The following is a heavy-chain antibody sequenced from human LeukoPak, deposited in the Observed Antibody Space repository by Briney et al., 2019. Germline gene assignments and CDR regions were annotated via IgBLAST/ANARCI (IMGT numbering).Heavy chain of an antibody. J-gene: IGHJ4*02. Sequence: GGSLRLSWAVAGFSVTNNYMSWVRQAPGEGLEWVSVFYVGGATYYADSVKGRFTISRDNSENTLYLQMKSLRAEDTAVYYCARGDGYNFFDYWGQGTLVTVSS. D-gene: IGHD5-24*01. CDR3: ARGDGYNFFDY. V-gene: IGHV3-53*01. CDR1: GFSVTNNY. CDR2: FYVGGAT.